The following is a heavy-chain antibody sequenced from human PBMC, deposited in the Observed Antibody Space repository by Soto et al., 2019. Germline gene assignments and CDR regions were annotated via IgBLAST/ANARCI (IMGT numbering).Heavy chain of an antibody. CDR2: ISGSGGST. Sequence: PGGSLRLSCAASGFTFSSCAMIWVRQAPGKGLEWVSAISGSGGSTYYADSVKGRFTIPRDNSKNTLYLQMNSLRAEDTAVYYCAKDERTYYDFWSGYSLYYYGMDVWGQGTTVTVSS. D-gene: IGHD3-3*01. J-gene: IGHJ6*02. CDR3: AKDERTYYDFWSGYSLYYYGMDV. V-gene: IGHV3-23*01. CDR1: GFTFSSCA.